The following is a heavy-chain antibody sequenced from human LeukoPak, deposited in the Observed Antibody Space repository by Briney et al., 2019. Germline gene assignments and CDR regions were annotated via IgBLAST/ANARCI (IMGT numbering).Heavy chain of an antibody. CDR3: ARPSGSYWGPFDY. J-gene: IGHJ4*02. CDR1: GFTFSSYG. V-gene: IGHV3-30*03. CDR2: ISYDGSNK. D-gene: IGHD1-26*01. Sequence: PGGSLRLSCAASGFTFSSYGMHWVRQAPGKGLEWVAVISYDGSNKYYADSVKGRFTISRDNSKNTLYLQMSSLRAEDTAVYYCARPSGSYWGPFDYWGQGTLVTVSS.